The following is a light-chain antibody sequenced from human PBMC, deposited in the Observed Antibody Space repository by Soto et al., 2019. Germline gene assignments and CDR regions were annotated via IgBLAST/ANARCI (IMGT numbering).Light chain of an antibody. J-gene: IGKJ4*01. Sequence: DIQMTQSPSSLSASVGDRLTITCQASQDISNYLNWYQQKPGKVPKLLIFDASNVETGVPSRFSGSGSGTDFTFTISSLQPEDIGTYYCQQYEDLPLTFGGGTRVEIK. V-gene: IGKV1-33*01. CDR3: QQYEDLPLT. CDR1: QDISNY. CDR2: DAS.